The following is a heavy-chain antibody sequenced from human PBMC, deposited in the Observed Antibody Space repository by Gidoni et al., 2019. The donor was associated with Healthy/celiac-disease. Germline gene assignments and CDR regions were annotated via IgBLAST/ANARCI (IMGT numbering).Heavy chain of an antibody. CDR3: ATLGQSRQLVHRVDY. V-gene: IGHV4-34*01. Sequence: QVQLQQWGAGLAQPSETLSPTCAVYGGSFSGYYWRWLRQPPGKGLEWLGETNHSGGTNSNPSLKSLVTISVNSFKNQYSLKLSSVTAADTAVYYCATLGQSRQLVHRVDYWGQGTLVTVSS. CDR2: TNHSGGT. D-gene: IGHD6-13*01. J-gene: IGHJ4*02. CDR1: GGSFSGYY.